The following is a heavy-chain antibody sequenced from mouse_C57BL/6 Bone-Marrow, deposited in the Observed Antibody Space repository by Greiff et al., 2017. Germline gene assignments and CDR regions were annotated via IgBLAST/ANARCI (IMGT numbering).Heavy chain of an antibody. CDR2: IDPENGDT. J-gene: IGHJ2*01. V-gene: IGHV14-4*01. CDR1: GFNIKDDY. CDR3: THYYGSSYFDY. Sequence: DVKLQESGAELVRPGASVKLSCTASGFNIKDDYMHWVKQRPEQGLEWIGWIDPENGDTEYASKFQGKATITADTSSNTAYLQLSSLTSEDTAVYYCTHYYGSSYFDYWGQGTTLTVYS. D-gene: IGHD1-1*01.